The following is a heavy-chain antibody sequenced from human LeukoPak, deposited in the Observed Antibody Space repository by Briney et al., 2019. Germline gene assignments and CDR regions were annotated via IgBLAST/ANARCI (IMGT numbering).Heavy chain of an antibody. Sequence: GGSLRLSCAASGFTFSSYAMSWVRQAPGKGLEWVSAISGSGGSTYYADSVKGRFTISRDNSKNTLYLQMNSLRAEDTAVYYCARVFGEFYSYGMDVWGQGTTVTVSS. D-gene: IGHD3-10*02. CDR1: GFTFSSYA. J-gene: IGHJ6*02. V-gene: IGHV3-23*01. CDR2: ISGSGGST. CDR3: ARVFGEFYSYGMDV.